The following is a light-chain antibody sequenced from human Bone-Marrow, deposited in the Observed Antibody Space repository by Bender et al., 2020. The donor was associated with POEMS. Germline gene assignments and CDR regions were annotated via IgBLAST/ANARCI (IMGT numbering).Light chain of an antibody. Sequence: QSALTQPASVSGSLGQSITISCTGTSRDIGNYNLVSWYQQHPGKAPKLIIFEDNKWPSGIPHRFSGSKSGNTASLTVSGLQAEDEADYYCSSYAVSNNLVFGGGTKLTVL. J-gene: IGLJ2*01. CDR3: SSYAVSNNLV. CDR2: EDN. V-gene: IGLV2-14*02. CDR1: SRDIGNYNL.